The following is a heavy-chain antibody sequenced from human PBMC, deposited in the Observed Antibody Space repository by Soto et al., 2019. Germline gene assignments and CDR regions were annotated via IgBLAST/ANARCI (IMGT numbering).Heavy chain of an antibody. D-gene: IGHD2-2*02. J-gene: IGHJ6*02. CDR3: AKSHYCSSTSCYMGYYYYGMDV. Sequence: EVQLLESGGGLVQPGGSLRLSCAASGFTFSSYAMSWVRQAPGKGLEWVSAISGSGGSTYYADSVKGRFTISRDNSKNTLYLQMNSLRAEDTAVYYCAKSHYCSSTSCYMGYYYYGMDVWGQGTTVTVSS. CDR1: GFTFSSYA. V-gene: IGHV3-23*01. CDR2: ISGSGGST.